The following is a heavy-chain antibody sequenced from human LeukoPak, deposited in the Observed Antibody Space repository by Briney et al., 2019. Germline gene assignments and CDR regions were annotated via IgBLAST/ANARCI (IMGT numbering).Heavy chain of an antibody. CDR3: AKDRDWNPQTNVDY. Sequence: GGSLRLSCAASGFTXXSYAMSWVRQAPXXGLEWVSGISGSGGSTYYADSVKGRFTISRDNSKNTLFLQMNSLRAEDTAIYYCAKDRDWNPQTNVDYWGQGTLVTVSS. CDR2: ISGSGGST. J-gene: IGHJ4*02. V-gene: IGHV3-23*01. D-gene: IGHD1-1*01. CDR1: GFTXXSYA.